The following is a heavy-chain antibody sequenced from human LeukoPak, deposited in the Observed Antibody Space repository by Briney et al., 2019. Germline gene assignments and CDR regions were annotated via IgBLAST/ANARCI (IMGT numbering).Heavy chain of an antibody. D-gene: IGHD1-26*01. Sequence: PSQTLSLTCTVSGGSISSGGYYWSWIRQHPGKGLEWIGYIYYSGSTYYNPSLKSRVTISVDTSKNQFSPKLSSVTAADTAVYYCARDSRRRSYELDYWGQGTLVTVSS. CDR1: GGSISSGGYY. J-gene: IGHJ4*02. V-gene: IGHV4-31*03. CDR3: ARDSRRRSYELDY. CDR2: IYYSGST.